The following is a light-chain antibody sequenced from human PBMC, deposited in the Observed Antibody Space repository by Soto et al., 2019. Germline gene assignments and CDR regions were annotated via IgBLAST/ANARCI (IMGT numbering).Light chain of an antibody. CDR1: SSDVGNYNL. Sequence: QSALTQPASVSGSPGQSITISCTGTSSDVGNYNLVSWYQQHPGKVPKVIIYEVNKRPSGVSNRFSGSKSGNTASLTISGLQAEDEADYYCCSCEHSSTTFAVFGTGTKLTVL. CDR3: CSCEHSSTTFAV. CDR2: EVN. J-gene: IGLJ1*01. V-gene: IGLV2-23*02.